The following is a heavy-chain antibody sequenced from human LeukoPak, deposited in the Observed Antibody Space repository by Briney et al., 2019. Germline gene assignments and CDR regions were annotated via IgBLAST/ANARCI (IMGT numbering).Heavy chain of an antibody. CDR3: AIHSETILATGWFDP. V-gene: IGHV4-39*01. CDR2: IYYTGTT. Sequence: PSETLSLTCGVSGDSLNTSFYVWGWVRQPPGKALEWIGSIYYTGTTYYNPSLKNRVIISEDTSNNQFYLQMRSVTAAVTALYSCAIHSETILATGWFDPWGQGVLVTVSS. CDR1: GDSLNTSFYV. J-gene: IGHJ5*02. D-gene: IGHD1-26*01.